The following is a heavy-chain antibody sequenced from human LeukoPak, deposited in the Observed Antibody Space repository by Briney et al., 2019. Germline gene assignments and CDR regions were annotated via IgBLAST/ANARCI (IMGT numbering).Heavy chain of an antibody. D-gene: IGHD1-26*01. V-gene: IGHV4-4*07. CDR3: ARENSGSYREFDY. CDR1: GGSISSYY. Sequence: PSETLSLTCTVSGGSISSYYWSWVRQPAGKGLEWIGRIYTSGSTNYNASLKSRVSMSVDTSKNQFSLKLSSVTAADTAVFYCARENSGSYREFDYWGQGTLVTVSS. CDR2: IYTSGST. J-gene: IGHJ4*02.